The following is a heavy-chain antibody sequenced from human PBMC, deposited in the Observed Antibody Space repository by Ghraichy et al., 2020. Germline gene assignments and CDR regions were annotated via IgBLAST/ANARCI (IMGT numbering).Heavy chain of an antibody. CDR3: ARQKNYYDSSGERPADY. V-gene: IGHV4-39*01. CDR1: GGSISSSSYY. CDR2: IYYSGST. Sequence: SETLSLTCTVSGGSISSSSYYWGWIRQPPGKGLEWIGSIYYSGSTYYNPSLKSRVTISVDTSKNQFSLKLSSVTAADTAVYYCARQKNYYDSSGERPADYWGQGTLVTVSS. J-gene: IGHJ4*02. D-gene: IGHD3-22*01.